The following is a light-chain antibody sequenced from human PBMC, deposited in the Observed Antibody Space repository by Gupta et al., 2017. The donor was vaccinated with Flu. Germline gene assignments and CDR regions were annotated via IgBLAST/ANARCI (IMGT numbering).Light chain of an antibody. J-gene: IGKJ2*01. Sequence: VVMPTSPPSLPVTLGPPASISCRSSQSLVYKNGITYVNWLQQLPVQSPRRLKYEGTNRDCGEPGRSTRTGSVKYCRLQSSRGEDEDCGVYYGKRSKNEGTFGQGTKLEIK. CDR1: QSLVYKNGITY. CDR3: KRSKNEGT. V-gene: IGKV2-30*01. CDR2: EGT.